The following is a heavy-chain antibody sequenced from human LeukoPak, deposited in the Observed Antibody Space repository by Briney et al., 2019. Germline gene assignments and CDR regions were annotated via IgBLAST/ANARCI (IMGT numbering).Heavy chain of an antibody. V-gene: IGHV1-2*02. Sequence: ASVKVSCKASGYTFAGYYMHWVRQAPGQGLEWMGWINPNSGGTNYAQKFQGRVTMTRDTSISTAYMELSRLRSDDTAVYYCARAFQATVIHFDYWGQGTLVTVSS. CDR1: GYTFAGYY. CDR3: ARAFQATVIHFDY. CDR2: INPNSGGT. D-gene: IGHD4-17*01. J-gene: IGHJ4*02.